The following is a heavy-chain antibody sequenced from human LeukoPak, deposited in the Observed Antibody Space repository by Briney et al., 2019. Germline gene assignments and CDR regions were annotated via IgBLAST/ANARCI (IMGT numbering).Heavy chain of an antibody. Sequence: RPSETLSLTCTVSGGSISSYYWGWIRQPPGKGLEWIGSIYYSGSTYYNPSLKSRVTISVDTSKNQFSLKLSSVTAADTAVYYCARHSWVRGVIITPPINWFDPWGQGTLVTVSS. V-gene: IGHV4-39*01. CDR3: ARHSWVRGVIITPPINWFDP. CDR2: IYYSGST. D-gene: IGHD3-10*01. CDR1: GGSISSYY. J-gene: IGHJ5*02.